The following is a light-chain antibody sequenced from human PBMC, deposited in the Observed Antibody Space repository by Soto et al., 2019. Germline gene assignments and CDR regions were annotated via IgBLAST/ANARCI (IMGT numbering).Light chain of an antibody. J-gene: IGKJ1*01. CDR2: AAS. Sequence: IHISVSPSSLSASVGDRVSITCRASQGISNYLAWYQQKPGKVPKLLIYAASSLQSGVPSRFSGSGSGTEFTLTISNLQPDDFATYYCQQYDSYSSGPFGQGTKVDI. V-gene: IGKV1-16*01. CDR3: QQYDSYSSGP. CDR1: QGISNY.